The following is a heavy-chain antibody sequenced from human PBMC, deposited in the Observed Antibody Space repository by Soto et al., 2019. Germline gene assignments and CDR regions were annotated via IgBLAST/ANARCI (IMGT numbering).Heavy chain of an antibody. CDR2: IIPIFGKD. D-gene: IGHD3-16*01. CDR1: GGTFSSYA. CDR3: ARDPATGESYYYGSMDV. V-gene: IGHV1-69*01. J-gene: IGHJ6*02. Sequence: QVQLVQSGAEVKKPGSSVKVSCKASGGTFSSYAISWVRQAPGQGLEWMGGIIPIFGKDNYAQKFQGRVTITAHEFTRTAYMELSGMVSEDTAVYYCARDPATGESYYYGSMDVWGQGTTVTVSS.